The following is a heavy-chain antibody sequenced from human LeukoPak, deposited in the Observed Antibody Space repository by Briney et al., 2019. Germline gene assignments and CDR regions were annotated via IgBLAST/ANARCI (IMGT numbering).Heavy chain of an antibody. Sequence: GGSLRLSCAASGFTFSSYGMSWVRQAPGEGLEWVSAISGSGGSTYYADSVKGRFTISRDNSKNTLYLQMNSLRAEDTAVYYCAKRLAYCGGDCYSGSIFDYWGQGTLVTVSS. V-gene: IGHV3-23*01. CDR1: GFTFSSYG. CDR2: ISGSGGST. J-gene: IGHJ4*02. CDR3: AKRLAYCGGDCYSGSIFDY. D-gene: IGHD2-21*02.